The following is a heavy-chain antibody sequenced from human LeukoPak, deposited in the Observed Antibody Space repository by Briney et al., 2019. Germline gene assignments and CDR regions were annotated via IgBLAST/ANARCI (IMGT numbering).Heavy chain of an antibody. V-gene: IGHV3-20*01. J-gene: IGHJ6*03. CDR2: INWNGGST. CDR3: ARGVGDSRFCYYYMDV. D-gene: IGHD3-22*01. Sequence: GGSLRLSCAASGSTFDDYGMSWVRQAPGKGLEWVSGINWNGGSTGYADSVKGRSTISRYKAKNSLYLQMNSLRAEDTALYHCARGVGDSRFCYYYMDVWGKGTTVTVSS. CDR1: GSTFDDYG.